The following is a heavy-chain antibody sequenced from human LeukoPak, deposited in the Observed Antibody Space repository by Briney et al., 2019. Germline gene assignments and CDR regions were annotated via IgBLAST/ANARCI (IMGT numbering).Heavy chain of an antibody. CDR3: AAAPYSSWYYYNTVFDY. CDR2: IVVGSGNT. CDR1: GFTFTSSA. Sequence: GASVKVSCKASGFTFTSSAVQWVRQARGQRLEWIGWIVVGSGNTNYAQKFQERVTITRDMSTSTAYMELSSLRSEDTAVYYCAAAPYSSWYYYNTVFDYWGQGTLVTVSS. V-gene: IGHV1-58*01. D-gene: IGHD6-13*01. J-gene: IGHJ4*02.